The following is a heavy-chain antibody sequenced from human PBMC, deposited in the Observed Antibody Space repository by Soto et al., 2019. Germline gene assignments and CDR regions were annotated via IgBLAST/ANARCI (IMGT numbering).Heavy chain of an antibody. V-gene: IGHV3-23*01. J-gene: IGHJ4*02. D-gene: IGHD4-17*01. CDR1: GFSFSTHA. Sequence: GGSLRLSCAASGFSFSTHAMGWVRQAPGKGLEWVSAISGSGADAYYAASVKGRFAISRDNSKNTLYLQMNSLRAEDTAVYYYAKGNYGDSGDYFDYWGQGTLVTVSS. CDR2: ISGSGADA. CDR3: AKGNYGDSGDYFDY.